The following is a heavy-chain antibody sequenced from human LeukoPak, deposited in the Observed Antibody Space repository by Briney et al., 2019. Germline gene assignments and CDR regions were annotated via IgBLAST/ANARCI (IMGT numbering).Heavy chain of an antibody. V-gene: IGHV1-2*02. CDR2: INPNSGGT. Sequence: ASVKVSCKASGYTFTGYYMHWVRQAPGQGLEWMGWINPNSGGTNYAQKFQDRVTMTTDTSTSTASMELRSLRSDDTAVYYCARDRPDYSGSGIHNWFDPWGQGTLVTVSS. CDR1: GYTFTGYY. J-gene: IGHJ5*02. CDR3: ARDRPDYSGSGIHNWFDP. D-gene: IGHD3-10*01.